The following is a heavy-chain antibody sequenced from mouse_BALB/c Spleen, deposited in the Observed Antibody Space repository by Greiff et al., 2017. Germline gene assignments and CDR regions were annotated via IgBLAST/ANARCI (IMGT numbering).Heavy chain of an antibody. CDR1: GYTFTSYW. CDR3: ASSFTTVVARDY. Sequence: QVQLQQSGAELAKPGASVKMSCKASGYTFTSYWMHWVKQRPGQGLEWIGYINPSTGYTEYNQKFKDKATLTADKSSSTAYMQLSSLTSEDSAVYYCASSFTTVVARDYWGQGTTLTVSS. V-gene: IGHV1-7*01. J-gene: IGHJ2*01. CDR2: INPSTGYT. D-gene: IGHD1-1*01.